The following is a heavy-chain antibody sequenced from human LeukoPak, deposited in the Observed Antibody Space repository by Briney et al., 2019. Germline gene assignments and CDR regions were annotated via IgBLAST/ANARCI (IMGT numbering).Heavy chain of an antibody. CDR2: IYHSGSA. V-gene: IGHV4-30-2*01. J-gene: IGHJ4*02. D-gene: IGHD7-27*01. CDR3: ARMEGPWGKYDY. Sequence: PSQTLSLTCTVSGGSISSGGYYWSWIRQPPGKGLEWIGYIYHSGSAYYNPSLKSRVTISVDRSKNQFSLKLSSVTAADTAVYYCARMEGPWGKYDYWGQGTLVTVSS. CDR1: GGSISSGGYY.